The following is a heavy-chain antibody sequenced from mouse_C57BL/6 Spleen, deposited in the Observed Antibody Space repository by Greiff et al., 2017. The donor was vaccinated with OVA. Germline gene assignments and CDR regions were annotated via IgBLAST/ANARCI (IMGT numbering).Heavy chain of an antibody. J-gene: IGHJ3*01. D-gene: IGHD1-1*01. CDR3: AREGYYGSSLWFAY. CDR2: ISYDGSN. CDR1: GYSITSGYY. V-gene: IGHV3-6*01. Sequence: EVQRVESGPGLVKPSQSLSLTCSVTGYSITSGYYWNWIRQFPGNKLEWMGYISYDGSNNYNPSLKNRISITRDTSKNQFFLKLNSVTTEDTATYYCAREGYYGSSLWFAYWGQGTLVTVSA.